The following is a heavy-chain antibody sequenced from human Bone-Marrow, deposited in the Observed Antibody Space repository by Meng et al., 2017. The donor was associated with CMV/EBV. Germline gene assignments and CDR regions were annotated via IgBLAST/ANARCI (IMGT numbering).Heavy chain of an antibody. J-gene: IGHJ4*02. V-gene: IGHV4-39*01. Sequence: SETLSLTCTVSGGSISSSSYYWGWIRQPPGKGLEWIGSIYYSGSTYYNPSLKSRVTISVDTSKNQFSLKLSSVTAADTAVYYCARRRSSSWYHFDDWGQGTLVTVSS. CDR3: ARRRSSSWYHFDD. D-gene: IGHD6-13*01. CDR2: IYYSGST. CDR1: GGSISSSSYY.